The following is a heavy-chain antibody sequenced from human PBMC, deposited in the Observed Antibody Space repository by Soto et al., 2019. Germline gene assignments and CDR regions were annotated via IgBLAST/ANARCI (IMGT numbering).Heavy chain of an antibody. CDR1: GFTFSNDW. CDR2: IISGGTRV. V-gene: IGHV3-74*01. J-gene: IGHJ6*02. Sequence: GGSLRLSCAASGFTFSNDWMNWVRQGPGKGLEWVSRIISGGTRVTYADSVKGRFTIARDNAKNTLYLEMHSLTAEDTAVYYCARERTSKGGMDVGGQGTTVNVS. CDR3: ARERTSKGGMDV.